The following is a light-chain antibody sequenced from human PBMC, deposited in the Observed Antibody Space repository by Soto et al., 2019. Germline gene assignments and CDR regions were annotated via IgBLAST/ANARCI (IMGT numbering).Light chain of an antibody. J-gene: IGKJ5*01. V-gene: IGKV3-20*01. Sequence: EIVLTQSPGTLSLSPGERGTLSCRASQSVSSSLAWYQQKPGQAPRLLIYDASNRATDIPDRFSGSGSGTDFTLTISRLEPEDFAVYYCQQYSISPPITFGQGTRLEIK. CDR1: QSVSSS. CDR2: DAS. CDR3: QQYSISPPIT.